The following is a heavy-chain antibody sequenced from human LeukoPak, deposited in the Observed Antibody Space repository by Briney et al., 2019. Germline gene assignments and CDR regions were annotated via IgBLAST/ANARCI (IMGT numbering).Heavy chain of an antibody. Sequence: PGGSLRLSCAASGFTFSSYAMSWVRQAPGKGLEWVSGISGRGGSTYYADSVKGRFTISRDNSKNTLYLQMNSLRAEDTAVYYCASKGIVATPIGLFDYWGQGTLVTVSS. V-gene: IGHV3-23*01. CDR2: ISGRGGST. CDR1: GFTFSSYA. J-gene: IGHJ4*02. D-gene: IGHD2-15*01. CDR3: ASKGIVATPIGLFDY.